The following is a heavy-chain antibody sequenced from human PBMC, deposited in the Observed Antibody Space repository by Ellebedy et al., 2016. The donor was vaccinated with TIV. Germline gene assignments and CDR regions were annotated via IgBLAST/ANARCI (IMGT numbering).Heavy chain of an antibody. J-gene: IGHJ4*02. Sequence: SETLSLTXAVYGGSFSGYYWSWIRQPPGKGLEWIGEINHSGSTNYNPSLKSRVTMSVDTSKNQFSLKLSSVTAADTAVYYCASAKRYSSWYDWGQGTLVTVSS. D-gene: IGHD6-13*01. CDR2: INHSGST. CDR3: ASAKRYSSWYD. V-gene: IGHV4-34*01. CDR1: GGSFSGYY.